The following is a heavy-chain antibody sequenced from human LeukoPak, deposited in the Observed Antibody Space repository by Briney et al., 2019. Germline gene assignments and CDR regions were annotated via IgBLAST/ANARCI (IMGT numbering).Heavy chain of an antibody. CDR1: GFTFSSYA. D-gene: IGHD2-15*01. Sequence: DSLKISCAASGFTFSSYAMSWVRQAPGKGLEWVSAISGSGGSTYYADSVQGRFTISTDNSKNTPYLQMNSLRADDTAVYYCAKTNALLSFDIWGQGTMVTVSS. CDR2: ISGSGGST. V-gene: IGHV3-23*01. J-gene: IGHJ3*02. CDR3: AKTNALLSFDI.